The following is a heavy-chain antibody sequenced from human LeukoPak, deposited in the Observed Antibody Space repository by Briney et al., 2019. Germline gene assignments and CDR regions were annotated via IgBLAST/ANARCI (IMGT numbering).Heavy chain of an antibody. CDR3: ARAGPRYCTNGVCYTYYGMDV. J-gene: IGHJ6*02. D-gene: IGHD2-8*01. CDR1: GFTFSDYY. Sequence: GGSLRLSCAASGFTFSDYYMSWIRQAPGKGLEWVSYISSSGSTIYYADSLKGRFTISRDNAKNSLYLEMNSLRAEDTAVYYCARAGPRYCTNGVCYTYYGMDVWGQGTTVTVSS. V-gene: IGHV3-11*01. CDR2: ISSSGSTI.